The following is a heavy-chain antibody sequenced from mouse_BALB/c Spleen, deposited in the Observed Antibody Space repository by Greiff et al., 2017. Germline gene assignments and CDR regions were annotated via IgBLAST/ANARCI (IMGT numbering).Heavy chain of an antibody. Sequence: DVMLVESGGGLVQPGESLKLSCESNEYAFPSHDMSWVRKTPEKRLELVAAINSDGGSTYYPDTMERRFIISRDNTKKTLYLQMSSLRSEDTALYYCARHMGYDVGAMDYWGQGTSVTVSS. CDR2: INSDGGST. CDR3: ARHMGYDVGAMDY. CDR1: EYAFPSHD. J-gene: IGHJ4*01. V-gene: IGHV5-2*01. D-gene: IGHD2-14*01.